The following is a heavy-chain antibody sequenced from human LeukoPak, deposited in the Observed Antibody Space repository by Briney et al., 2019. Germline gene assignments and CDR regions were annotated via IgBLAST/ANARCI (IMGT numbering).Heavy chain of an antibody. CDR2: INHSGST. V-gene: IGHV4-34*01. J-gene: IGHJ6*02. CDR1: GFTFSNAW. Sequence: GSLRLSCAASGFTFSNAWMSWVRQPPGKGLEWIGEINHSGSTNYNPSLKSRVTISVDTSKNQFSLKLSSVTAADTAVYYCARGQRLYFRARHYYGMDVWGQGTTVTVSS. CDR3: ARGQRLYFRARHYYGMDV. D-gene: IGHD2/OR15-2a*01.